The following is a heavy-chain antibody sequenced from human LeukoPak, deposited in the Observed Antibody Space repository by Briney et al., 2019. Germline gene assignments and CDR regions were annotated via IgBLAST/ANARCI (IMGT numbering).Heavy chain of an antibody. CDR3: ARGRGSGYDLGFDY. CDR1: GFTFSSYG. D-gene: IGHD5-12*01. V-gene: IGHV3-33*01. CDR2: IWYDGSNK. Sequence: GGSLRLSCAASGFTFSSYGMHWVRQAPGKGLEWVAVIWYDGSNKYYADSVKGRFTISRDNSKNTLYLQMNSLRAEDTAVYYCARGRGSGYDLGFDYWGQGTLVTVSS. J-gene: IGHJ4*02.